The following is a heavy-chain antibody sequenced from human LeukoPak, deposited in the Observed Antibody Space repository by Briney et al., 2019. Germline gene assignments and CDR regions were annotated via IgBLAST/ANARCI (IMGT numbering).Heavy chain of an antibody. D-gene: IGHD3-22*01. CDR1: GFTFDDYA. CDR2: ISWNSGSI. Sequence: GRSLRLSCAASGFTFDDYAMHWVRQAPGKGLEWVSGISWNSGSIGYADSVKGRFTISRDNAKNSLYLQMNSLRAEDTALYYCAKASIVVVITGSDYFDYWGQGTLVTVSS. CDR3: AKASIVVVITGSDYFDY. J-gene: IGHJ4*02. V-gene: IGHV3-9*01.